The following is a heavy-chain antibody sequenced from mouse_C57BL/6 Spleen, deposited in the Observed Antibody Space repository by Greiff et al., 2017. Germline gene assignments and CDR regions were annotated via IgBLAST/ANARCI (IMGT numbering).Heavy chain of an antibody. CDR2: IWSGGST. J-gene: IGHJ2*01. Sequence: VKLQQPGPGLVQPSQSLSITCTVSGFSLTSYGVHWVRQSPGKGLEWLGVIWSGGSTDYNAAFISKLSLSKGNSKSQVFFQMNRLQADDTAIYYCARNKGRAEDYFDYWGQGTTLTVSS. CDR3: ARNKGRAEDYFDY. V-gene: IGHV2-2*01. D-gene: IGHD3-3*01. CDR1: GFSLTSYG.